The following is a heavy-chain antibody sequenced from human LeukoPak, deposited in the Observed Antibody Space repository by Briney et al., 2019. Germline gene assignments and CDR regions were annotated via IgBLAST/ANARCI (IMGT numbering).Heavy chain of an antibody. CDR3: AGENVGVVTT. V-gene: IGHV4-59*01. J-gene: IGHJ5*02. CDR1: GGSITTYY. Sequence: KPSETLSLTCSVSGGSITTYYWAWVRQSPEKGLEWLGYSYHSGNANYNPSFKSRVTISVDTSKNQFSLSLNSVPPADTALYFCAGENVGVVTTWGQGTHVIVSS. D-gene: IGHD2-21*02. CDR2: SYHSGNA.